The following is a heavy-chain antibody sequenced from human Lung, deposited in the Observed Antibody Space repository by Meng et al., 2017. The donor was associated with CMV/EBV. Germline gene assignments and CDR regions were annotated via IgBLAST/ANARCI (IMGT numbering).Heavy chain of an antibody. CDR1: GFTFSFYG. J-gene: IGHJ6*02. CDR2: IRYDGSNE. CDR3: AKDRYAAMDV. Sequence: GGSXRLXCTASGFTFSFYGMHWVRQAPGKGLEWVALIRYDGSNEYYVDSVRGRFTISRDNSKNTLYLQMISLRAEDTAVYYCAKDRYAAMDVWGQGTTVTVSS. V-gene: IGHV3-30*02. D-gene: IGHD5-12*01.